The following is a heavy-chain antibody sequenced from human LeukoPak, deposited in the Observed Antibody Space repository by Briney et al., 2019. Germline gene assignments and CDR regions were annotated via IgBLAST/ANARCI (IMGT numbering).Heavy chain of an antibody. CDR3: ARDVSGAWAYSSSWYYFDY. CDR2: INPNSGGT. J-gene: IGHJ4*02. D-gene: IGHD6-13*01. CDR1: GYTFTGYY. Sequence: GASVKVSCKASGYTFTGYYMHWVRQAPGQGLEWMGWINPNSGGTNYAQKFQGRATMTRDTSISTAYMELSRLRSDDTAVYYCARDVSGAWAYSSSWYYFDYWGQGTLVTVSS. V-gene: IGHV1-2*02.